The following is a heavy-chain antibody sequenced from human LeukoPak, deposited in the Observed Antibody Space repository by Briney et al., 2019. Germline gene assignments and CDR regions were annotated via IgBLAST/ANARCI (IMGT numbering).Heavy chain of an antibody. D-gene: IGHD5-18*01. Sequence: GGTLRLSCAASGFTVSSDYMSWVRQAPGKGLEWVSVIYSGGSTYYPDSLKGRFTISRDNSKNTVYLQMDSLRADDSAVYYCAKNAGYSYGLYYFDYWGQGALVTVSS. CDR1: GFTVSSDY. CDR2: IYSGGST. CDR3: AKNAGYSYGLYYFDY. J-gene: IGHJ4*02. V-gene: IGHV3-53*01.